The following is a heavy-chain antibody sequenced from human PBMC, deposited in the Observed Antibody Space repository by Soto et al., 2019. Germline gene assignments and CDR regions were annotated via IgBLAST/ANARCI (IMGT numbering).Heavy chain of an antibody. Sequence: SETLSLTCAVYGGSFSGHYWSWIRQAPGKGLEWIGEINHSGSTNYNPSLKSRVTISVDTSKNQFSLKLSSVTAADTAVYYCARDYDSSGNFDYWGQRTLVTVSS. CDR3: ARDYDSSGNFDY. CDR1: GGSFSGHY. D-gene: IGHD3-22*01. J-gene: IGHJ4*02. V-gene: IGHV4-34*01. CDR2: INHSGST.